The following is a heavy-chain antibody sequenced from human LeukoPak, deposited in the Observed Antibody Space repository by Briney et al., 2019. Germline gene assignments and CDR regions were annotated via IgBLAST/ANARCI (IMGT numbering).Heavy chain of an antibody. CDR2: ISSSGYSI. Sequence: GGSLRLSCAASGFTFSNFNMNWVRQAPGKGLEWVSCISSSGYSIYYADSVKGRFTISRDNSKNTLYLQMNSLRAEDTAVYYCAKDGPGDFDWLLRPNWFDPWGQGTLVTVSS. V-gene: IGHV3-21*01. CDR1: GFTFSNFN. J-gene: IGHJ5*02. CDR3: AKDGPGDFDWLLRPNWFDP. D-gene: IGHD3-9*01.